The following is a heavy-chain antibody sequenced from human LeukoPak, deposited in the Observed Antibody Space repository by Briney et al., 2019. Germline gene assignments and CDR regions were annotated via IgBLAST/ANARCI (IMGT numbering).Heavy chain of an antibody. CDR3: ASPIAVAGPYYFDY. Sequence: GGSLRLSCAASGFTFSSYWMHWVRQAPGKGLVWVSRINSDGSSTNYADSVKGRFTISRDNAKNTLYLQINSLRAEDTVVYYCASPIAVAGPYYFDYWGQGTLVTVSS. CDR2: INSDGSST. CDR1: GFTFSSYW. D-gene: IGHD6-19*01. J-gene: IGHJ4*02. V-gene: IGHV3-74*01.